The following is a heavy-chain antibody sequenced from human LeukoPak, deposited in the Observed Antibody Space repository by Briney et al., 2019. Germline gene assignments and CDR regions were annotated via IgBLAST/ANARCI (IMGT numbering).Heavy chain of an antibody. Sequence: SETLSLTCTVSGGSINNDYWSWIRQPLGNGLEWIGYMYYSGSTNYNPSLKSRVTISVDTSKNQFSLRLSSVTAADTAVYYCARDVGGGWLQSWGQGTLVTVSS. CDR1: GGSINNDY. D-gene: IGHD5-24*01. J-gene: IGHJ4*02. CDR2: MYYSGST. V-gene: IGHV4-59*01. CDR3: ARDVGGGWLQS.